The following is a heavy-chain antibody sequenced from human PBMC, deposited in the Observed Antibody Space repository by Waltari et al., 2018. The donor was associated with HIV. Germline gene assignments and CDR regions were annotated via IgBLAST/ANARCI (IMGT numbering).Heavy chain of an antibody. CDR3: AKNPLSGEGYFDY. CDR2: IWYDGSNT. J-gene: IGHJ4*02. Sequence: QVQLVESGGGVVQPGRSLRLSCAASGFTFSSYAMHWVRQAPGQGLEWVAVIWYDGSNTYYADSVKGRFTISRDNSKNTLYLQMSSLRAEDTAMYYCAKNPLSGEGYFDYWGQGTLVTVSS. D-gene: IGHD2-15*01. V-gene: IGHV3-30*18. CDR1: GFTFSSYA.